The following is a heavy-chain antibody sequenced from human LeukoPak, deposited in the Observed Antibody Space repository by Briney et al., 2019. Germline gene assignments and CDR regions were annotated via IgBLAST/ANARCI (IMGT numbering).Heavy chain of an antibody. CDR1: GGSFSGYY. D-gene: IGHD3-3*01. CDR3: ARLIRSENRDY. J-gene: IGHJ4*02. CDR2: INQSGST. V-gene: IGHV4-34*01. Sequence: SETLSLTCAVYGGSFSGYYWSWIRQPPRKGLEWIGEINQSGSTNYNPSLKSRVTISVHTSKNQFSLKLSSVTAADTAVYYCARLIRSENRDYWGQGTLVTVSS.